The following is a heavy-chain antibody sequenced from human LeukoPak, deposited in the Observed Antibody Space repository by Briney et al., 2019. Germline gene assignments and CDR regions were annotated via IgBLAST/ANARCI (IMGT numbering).Heavy chain of an antibody. J-gene: IGHJ5*02. CDR1: GFTFSTYY. Sequence: PGGSLRLSCAASGFTFSTYYMSWVRQAPGKGLEWVLGISWSSDNIDYADSVKGRFTISRDNAKNSLYLQMNSLRVEDTALYYCAKDSGSSSGYESWFDPWGQGTLVTVSS. V-gene: IGHV3-9*01. CDR3: AKDSGSSSGYESWFDP. D-gene: IGHD5-12*01. CDR2: ISWSSDNI.